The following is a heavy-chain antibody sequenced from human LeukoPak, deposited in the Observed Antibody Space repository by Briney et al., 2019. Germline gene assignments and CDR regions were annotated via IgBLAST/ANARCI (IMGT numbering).Heavy chain of an antibody. D-gene: IGHD4-17*01. CDR2: IYHSGST. CDR3: ARGGYDYGDYRDYYFDY. V-gene: IGHV4-4*02. Sequence: PSGTLSLTCAVSGGSISSSNWWSWVRQPPGKGLEWIGEIYHSGSTNYNPSLKSRVTISVDKSKNQFSLKLSSVTAADTAVYYCARGGYDYGDYRDYYFDYWGQGTLVTVSS. CDR1: GGSISSSNW. J-gene: IGHJ4*02.